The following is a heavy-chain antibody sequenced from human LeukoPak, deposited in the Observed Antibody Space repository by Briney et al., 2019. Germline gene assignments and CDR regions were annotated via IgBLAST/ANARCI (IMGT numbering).Heavy chain of an antibody. Sequence: SETLSLTCTVSCGSINSYYWSWIRQPPGKGLEWIGYIYYSGSTNFNPSLKSRVTISVDTSKNQFSLKLRSVTAADTAVYYCATTYTGPGDYGHYYFDYWGQGTRVTVSS. V-gene: IGHV4-59*01. CDR3: ATTYTGPGDYGHYYFDY. D-gene: IGHD4-17*01. CDR1: CGSINSYY. J-gene: IGHJ4*02. CDR2: IYYSGST.